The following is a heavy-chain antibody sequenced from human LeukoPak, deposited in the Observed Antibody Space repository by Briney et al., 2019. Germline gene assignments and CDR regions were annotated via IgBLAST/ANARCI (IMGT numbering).Heavy chain of an antibody. CDR1: GGTFSSYA. V-gene: IGHV1-69*13. CDR3: ARVAVVPAATVWAFDI. Sequence: SVKVSCKASGGTFSSYAISWVRQAPGQELEWMGGIIPIFGTANYAQKFQGRVTITADESTSTAYMELSSLRSEDTAVYYCARVAVVPAATVWAFDIWGQGTMVTVSS. D-gene: IGHD2-2*01. CDR2: IIPIFGTA. J-gene: IGHJ3*02.